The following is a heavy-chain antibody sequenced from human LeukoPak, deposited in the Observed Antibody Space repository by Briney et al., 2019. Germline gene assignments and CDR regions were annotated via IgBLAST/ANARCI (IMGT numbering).Heavy chain of an antibody. J-gene: IGHJ6*04. D-gene: IGHD3-10*02. CDR1: GFTLSDYW. CDR2: INQDGSEK. V-gene: IGHV3-7*01. CDR3: AELGITMIGGV. Sequence: GGSLRLSCAVSGFTLSDYWMTWVRQAPGKGLEWVANINQDGSEKYYVDSVRGRFTISRDNAKNSLYLQMNSLRAEDTAVYYCAELGITMIGGVWGKGTTVTISS.